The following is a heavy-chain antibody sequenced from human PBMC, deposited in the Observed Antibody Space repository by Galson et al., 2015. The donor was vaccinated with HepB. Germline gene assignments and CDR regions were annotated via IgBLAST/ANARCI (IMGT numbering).Heavy chain of an antibody. J-gene: IGHJ2*01. V-gene: IGHV4-61*02. CDR2: ISTSGRT. Sequence: TLSLTCTVSGGSITSGNYYWNWIRQPAGKGLEWIGRISTSGRTDYNPSLQSRVTMSVGTSENQFSLKLSSVTAADMAVYYCARYPFGSGYYYFDLWGRGTLVTVSS. CDR3: ARYPFGSGYYYFDL. CDR1: GGSITSGNYY. D-gene: IGHD3-3*01.